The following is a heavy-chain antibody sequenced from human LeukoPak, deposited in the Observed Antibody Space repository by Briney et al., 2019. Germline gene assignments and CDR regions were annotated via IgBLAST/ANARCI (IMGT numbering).Heavy chain of an antibody. D-gene: IGHD5-24*01. V-gene: IGHV3-74*01. CDR3: VRRRDGNNKGFDY. Sequence: PGGSLRLSCTASEFTFRSYWMHWVRQAPGKGLVWVSRINIDESVTTYADSVKGRFIISRDNAKNTVYLQMNSLRVEDTAVYFCVRRRDGNNKGFDYWGRETLVTVSS. CDR2: INIDESVT. J-gene: IGHJ4*02. CDR1: EFTFRSYW.